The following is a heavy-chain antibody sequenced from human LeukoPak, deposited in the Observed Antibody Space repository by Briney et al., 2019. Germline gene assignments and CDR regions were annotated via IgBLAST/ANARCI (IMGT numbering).Heavy chain of an antibody. CDR3: ARHWGSYYGYYFDY. CDR1: GGPISSSSYY. Sequence: PSGTLSLTCAVSGGPISSSSYYWGWIRQPPGKGLEWIGSIYYSGSTYYNPSLKSRVTISVDTSKNQFSLKLSSVTAADTAVYYCARHWGSYYGYYFDYWGQGTLVTVSS. D-gene: IGHD1-26*01. J-gene: IGHJ4*02. V-gene: IGHV4-39*01. CDR2: IYYSGST.